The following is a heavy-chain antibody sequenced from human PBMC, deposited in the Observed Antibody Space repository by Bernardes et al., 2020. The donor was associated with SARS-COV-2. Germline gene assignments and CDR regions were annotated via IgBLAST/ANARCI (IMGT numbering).Heavy chain of an antibody. CDR3: AIDVAGEHST. J-gene: IGHJ5*02. CDR1: GYTFSSFW. D-gene: IGHD3-16*01. V-gene: IGHV3-74*01. CDR2: IDNYGSTI. Sequence: GSLRLSWAASGYTFSSFWMHWVRQAPGKGLVWVSRIDNYGSTINYADSVKGRFTISRDNSRNTLYLQMNNLRAEDTAVYYCAIDVAGEHSTWGQGTLVTVSS.